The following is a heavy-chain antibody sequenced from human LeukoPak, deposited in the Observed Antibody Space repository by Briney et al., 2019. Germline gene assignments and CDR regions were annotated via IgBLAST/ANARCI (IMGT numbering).Heavy chain of an antibody. V-gene: IGHV4-59*01. CDR3: ARGGRWLQFNY. J-gene: IGHJ4*02. D-gene: IGHD5-24*01. CDR2: IFSGGST. CDR1: GDSISSNS. Sequence: SETLSLTCTVSGDSISSNSWTWIRQPPGKGLEWIGSIFSGGSTDYNPSLKSRVTISVDTSKNQFSLKLSSVTTADTAVYYCARGGRWLQFNYWGQGTLVTVSS.